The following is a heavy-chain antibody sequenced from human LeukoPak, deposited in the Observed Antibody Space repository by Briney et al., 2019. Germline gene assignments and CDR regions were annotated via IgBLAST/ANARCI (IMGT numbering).Heavy chain of an antibody. CDR2: IYSSGIT. J-gene: IGHJ6*03. Sequence: PSETLSLTCTVSGGSIGTFYWSWIRQPPGKGLEWIGYIYSSGITNHNPSLKSRVTISVDTSKNQFSLKLSSVTAADTAVYYCARHPHHWNTDPRRGYHMDVWGKGTTVTVSS. V-gene: IGHV4-59*08. CDR3: ARHPHHWNTDPRRGYHMDV. CDR1: GGSIGTFY. D-gene: IGHD1-1*01.